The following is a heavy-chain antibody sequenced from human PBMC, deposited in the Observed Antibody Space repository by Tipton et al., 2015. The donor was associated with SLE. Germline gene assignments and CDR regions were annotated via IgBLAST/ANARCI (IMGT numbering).Heavy chain of an antibody. Sequence: TCYNPSLKSRVTISVDTSKNQFSLKLSSVTAADTAVYNCARPRYCSGCSCYYFDYWGQGTLVTVSS. V-gene: IGHV4-39*01. CDR3: ARPRYCSGCSCYYFDY. CDR2: T. D-gene: IGHD2-15*01. J-gene: IGHJ4*02.